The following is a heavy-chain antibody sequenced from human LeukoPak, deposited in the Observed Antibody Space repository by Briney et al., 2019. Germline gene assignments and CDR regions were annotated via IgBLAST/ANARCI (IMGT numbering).Heavy chain of an antibody. V-gene: IGHV4-61*02. CDR2: IYTSGST. D-gene: IGHD3-3*01. CDR3: ARVAAMGVWSGYYIDY. CDR1: GGSISSGSYY. Sequence: SQTLSLTCTVSGGSISSGSYYWSWIRQPAGKGLEWIGRIYTSGSTNYNPSLKSRVTISVDTSKNQFSLKLSSVTAADTAVYYCARVAAMGVWSGYYIDYWGQGTLVTVSS. J-gene: IGHJ4*02.